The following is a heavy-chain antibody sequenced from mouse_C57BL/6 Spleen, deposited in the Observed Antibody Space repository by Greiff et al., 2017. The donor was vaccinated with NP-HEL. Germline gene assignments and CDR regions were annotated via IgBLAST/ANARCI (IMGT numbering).Heavy chain of an antibody. CDR2: INPNNGGT. D-gene: IGHD1-3*01. V-gene: IGHV1-22*01. J-gene: IGHJ1*03. CDR1: GYTFTDYN. Sequence: VQLQQSGPELVKPGASVKLSCKASGYTFTDYNMHWVKQSPGQGLEWIGYINPNNGGTSYNQKFKGKATLTVNKSSSTAYMELRSLTSEAAADYCGAGGDCEWSLDVWGKGTSVTVSS. CDR3: AGGDCEWSLDV.